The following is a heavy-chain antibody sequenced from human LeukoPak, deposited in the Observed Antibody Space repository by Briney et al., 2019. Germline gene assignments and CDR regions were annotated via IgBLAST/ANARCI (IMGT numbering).Heavy chain of an antibody. CDR2: ISGSGGST. CDR1: GFTFSSYA. CDR3: AKVGVYYDFWSGPTHYFDY. J-gene: IGHJ4*02. D-gene: IGHD3-3*01. V-gene: IGHV3-23*01. Sequence: PGGSLRLSCAASGFTFSSYAMSWVRQAPGKGLEWVSAISGSGGSTYYADSVKGRFTISRDNSKNTLYLQMNSLRAEETAVYYCAKVGVYYDFWSGPTHYFDYWGQGTLVTVSS.